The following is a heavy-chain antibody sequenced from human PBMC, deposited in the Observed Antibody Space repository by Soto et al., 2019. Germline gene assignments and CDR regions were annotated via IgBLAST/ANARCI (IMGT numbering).Heavy chain of an antibody. J-gene: IGHJ4*02. V-gene: IGHV3-30-3*01. CDR1: GFTFSNIA. D-gene: IGHD3-3*01. CDR2: ISYDGTYR. CDR3: ARATIFGVVNDY. Sequence: GGSLRLSXAASGFTFSNIAMHWVRQAPGKGLEWVAAISYDGTYRPYADFARGRFTISRDNSQKTLYLQMNSLRPADTAVYYCARATIFGVVNDYWGQGTLVTVSS.